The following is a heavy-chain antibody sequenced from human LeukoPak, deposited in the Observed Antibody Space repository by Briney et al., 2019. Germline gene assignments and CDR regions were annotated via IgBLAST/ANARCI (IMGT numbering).Heavy chain of an antibody. D-gene: IGHD5-24*01. J-gene: IGHJ4*02. Sequence: PSETLSLTCTFSVGSISNYYWTGFRHPPGKGLEWIGEINHGGSTNYNPSLKSRVTISVDTSKNQFSLKLSSVTAADTAVYYCARGWKATIPYWGQGTLVTVSS. CDR2: INHGGST. CDR1: VGSISNYY. CDR3: ARGWKATIPY. V-gene: IGHV4-34*01.